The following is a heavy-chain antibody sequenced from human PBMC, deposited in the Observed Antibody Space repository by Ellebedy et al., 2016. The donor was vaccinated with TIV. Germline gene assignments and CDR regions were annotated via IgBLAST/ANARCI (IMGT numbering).Heavy chain of an antibody. CDR1: GFTFANFA. J-gene: IGHJ6*02. CDR3: AKLGFDILTGSGGMDV. V-gene: IGHV3-23*01. Sequence: GGSLRLSCAASGFTFANFAMSWVRQAPGKGLEWVSSVSSDGTANYADSVRGRFTISRDSSKDTLYLQMDSLRADDTAIYYCAKLGFDILTGSGGMDVWGQGTTVTVSS. D-gene: IGHD3-9*01. CDR2: VSSDGTA.